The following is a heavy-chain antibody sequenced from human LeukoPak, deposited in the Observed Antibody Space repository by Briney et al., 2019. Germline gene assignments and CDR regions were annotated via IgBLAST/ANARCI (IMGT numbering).Heavy chain of an antibody. CDR3: ARGGRRNSSSYGY. CDR2: INHSGST. D-gene: IGHD6-13*01. J-gene: IGHJ4*02. CDR1: GGSFSGYY. V-gene: IGHV4-34*01. Sequence: SETLSLTCAVSGGSFSGYYWSWIRQPPGKGLEWIGEINHSGSTNYNPSLKSRVTISVDTSKNQFSPKLSSVTAADTAVYYCARGGRRNSSSYGYWGQGTLVTVSS.